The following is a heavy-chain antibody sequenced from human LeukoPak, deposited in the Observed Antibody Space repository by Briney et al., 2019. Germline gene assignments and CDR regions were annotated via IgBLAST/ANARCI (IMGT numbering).Heavy chain of an antibody. CDR2: ISGSGGST. D-gene: IGHD3-10*01. CDR3: AKGGDGSGSHYYYYGMDV. Sequence: PGGSLRLSCAASGFTFSNYAMSWVRQAPGKGLEWVSAISGSGGSTYYADSVKGRFTISRDNSKNTLFLQMNSLRAEDTAVYYCAKGGDGSGSHYYYYGMDVWGQGTTVTVSS. CDR1: GFTFSNYA. J-gene: IGHJ6*02. V-gene: IGHV3-23*01.